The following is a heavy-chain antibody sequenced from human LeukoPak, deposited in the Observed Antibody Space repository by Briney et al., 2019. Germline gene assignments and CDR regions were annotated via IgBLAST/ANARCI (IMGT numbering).Heavy chain of an antibody. CDR1: GFTVSSNY. CDR2: IYSGGST. J-gene: IGHJ6*03. CDR3: ARVPRSLRYCSSTSCYTDYYYMDV. V-gene: IGHV3-53*01. Sequence: AGGSLRLSCAASGFTVSSNYMSWVRQAPGKGLEWVSVIYSGGSTYYADSVKGRFTISRDNSKNTLYLQMNSLRAEDTAVYYCARVPRSLRYCSSTSCYTDYYYMDVWGKGTTVTVSS. D-gene: IGHD2-2*02.